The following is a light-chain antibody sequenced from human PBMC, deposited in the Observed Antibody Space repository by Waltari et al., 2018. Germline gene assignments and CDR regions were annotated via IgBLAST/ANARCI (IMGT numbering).Light chain of an antibody. CDR3: SSYTGSNTYV. J-gene: IGLJ1*01. CDR2: YVS. V-gene: IGLV2-14*03. Sequence: QSALTQPASVPGSPGQSITISCTGTSSDVGTYNYVYWYQQHPGKAPKLMIFYVSNRPAGVNNRFSASKAGNTASLTISGLQAEDEADYYCSSYTGSNTYVFGSGTKVTVL. CDR1: SSDVGTYNY.